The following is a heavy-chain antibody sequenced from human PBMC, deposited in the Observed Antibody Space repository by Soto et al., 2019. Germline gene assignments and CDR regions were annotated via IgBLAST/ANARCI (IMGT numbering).Heavy chain of an antibody. Sequence: HPGGSLRLSCEASGFIFSTYSMTWVRQAPGKGLEWVAAISPSGDSTYYADSVKGRLTISRDNSKNTLYLQMNSLRVEDTAVYYCARLGASGYYGLDVWGQGTTVTVSS. V-gene: IGHV3-23*01. CDR2: ISPSGDST. CDR3: ARLGASGYYGLDV. D-gene: IGHD1-26*01. CDR1: GFIFSTYS. J-gene: IGHJ6*02.